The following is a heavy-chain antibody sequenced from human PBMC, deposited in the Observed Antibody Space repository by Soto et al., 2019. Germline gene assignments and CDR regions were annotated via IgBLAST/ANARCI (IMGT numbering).Heavy chain of an antibody. J-gene: IGHJ6*02. CDR2: IAYDGSNK. Sequence: QVQLVESGGGVVQPGRSLRLSCAASGFTFRSYAMHWVRQAPGKGLECVAVIAYDGSNKFYRDSVRGRFTISRDNSENTLYLQINSLRYEDTAVYYCARGDREDIGVVIGVRPGEYGVDVWGQGTTVTVSS. CDR3: ARGDREDIGVVIGVRPGEYGVDV. V-gene: IGHV3-30-3*01. D-gene: IGHD2-15*01. CDR1: GFTFRSYA.